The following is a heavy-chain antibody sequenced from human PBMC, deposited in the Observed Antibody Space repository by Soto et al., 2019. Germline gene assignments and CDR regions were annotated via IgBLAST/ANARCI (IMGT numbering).Heavy chain of an antibody. V-gene: IGHV3-13*01. CDR3: VRGDDGVFDY. J-gene: IGHJ4*02. CDR1: GFAFSRHD. D-gene: IGHD4-17*01. Sequence: EVHLVASGGGLIQPGGSLRLSCAASGFAFSRHDMHWVRQPTGRGLEWVSSIGIAGDTHYSGSVKGRFTLSRENAKNSLYLLMNSRRAGDAAVYYCVRGDDGVFDYWGQGILVTVSS. CDR2: IGIAGDT.